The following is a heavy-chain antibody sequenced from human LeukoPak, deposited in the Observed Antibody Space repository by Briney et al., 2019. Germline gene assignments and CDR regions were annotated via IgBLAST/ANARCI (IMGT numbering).Heavy chain of an antibody. D-gene: IGHD5-24*01. J-gene: IGHJ3*02. V-gene: IGHV3-48*03. CDR2: ISSTGSSI. CDR1: AFTLSSYE. CDR3: ASQGGEMTTISNAFDI. Sequence: PGGSLRLSCAAYAFTLSSYEMNWVRQAPGKGLEWVSDISSTGSSIYYADSVKGRFTISRENAKNSLYLQMNSLRAEDTAVYYCASQGGEMTTISNAFDILGQGTLVTVSS.